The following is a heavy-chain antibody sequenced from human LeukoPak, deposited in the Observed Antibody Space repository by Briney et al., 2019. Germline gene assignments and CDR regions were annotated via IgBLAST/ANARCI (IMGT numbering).Heavy chain of an antibody. V-gene: IGHV1-2*02. CDR2: INPDSGGT. CDR1: GYTFTGYY. J-gene: IGHJ4*02. D-gene: IGHD3-10*01. Sequence: GASVKVSCKASGYTFTGYYIHWVRQAPGQGLEWMGWINPDSGGTNYAQKFQGGVTMTRDTSISTAYMELSRLRSDDTAVYYCARDRDYGSGIFDYWGQGTLVTVSS. CDR3: ARDRDYGSGIFDY.